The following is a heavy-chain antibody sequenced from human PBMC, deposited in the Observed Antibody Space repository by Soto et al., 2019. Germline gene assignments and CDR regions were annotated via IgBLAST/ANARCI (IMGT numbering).Heavy chain of an antibody. V-gene: IGHV1-69*08. CDR3: ARHLHCCSTSCQFDY. CDR1: GGTFSRHI. J-gene: IGHJ4*02. D-gene: IGHD2-2*01. CDR2: FIPIYGTA. Sequence: QVQLVQSGTEVKKPGSTVKVSCKASGGTFSRHIISWVRQAPGQGLEWMGRFIPIYGTANYAQKFQGRVTITSDQSMPTPYMELSSLRSEDTAVYYHARHLHCCSTSCQFDYWGQGTLVTVSS.